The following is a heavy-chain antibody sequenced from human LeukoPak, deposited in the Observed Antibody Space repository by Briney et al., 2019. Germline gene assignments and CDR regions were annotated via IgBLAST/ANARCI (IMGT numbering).Heavy chain of an antibody. CDR2: ISDSGGST. Sequence: GGSLRLSCAASGFTFSSYAMSWVRQAPGKGLEWVSAISDSGGSTYYADSVKGRFTISRDNSKNTLYLQMNSLRAEDTAVYYCAKSLRYFDWLLYPNAFDIWGQGTMVTVSS. CDR1: GFTFSSYA. D-gene: IGHD3-9*01. V-gene: IGHV3-23*01. J-gene: IGHJ3*02. CDR3: AKSLRYFDWLLYPNAFDI.